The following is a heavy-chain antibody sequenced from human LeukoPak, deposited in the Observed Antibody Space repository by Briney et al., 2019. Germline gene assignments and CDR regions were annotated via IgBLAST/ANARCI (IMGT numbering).Heavy chain of an antibody. CDR2: IYYSGST. J-gene: IGHJ4*02. Sequence: SETLSLTCTVSGGSISSYYWSWIRQPPGKGLEWIGYIYYSGSTNYNPSLKSRVTISVDTSKNQFSLKLSSVTAADTAVYYCARGHSYYYDSSGYRIFDYWGQGTLVTVSS. V-gene: IGHV4-59*12. CDR1: GGSISSYY. D-gene: IGHD3-22*01. CDR3: ARGHSYYYDSSGYRIFDY.